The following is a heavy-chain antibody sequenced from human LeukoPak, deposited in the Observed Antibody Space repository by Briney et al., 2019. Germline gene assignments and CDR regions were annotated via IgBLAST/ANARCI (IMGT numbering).Heavy chain of an antibody. CDR2: INPNSGGT. J-gene: IGHJ4*02. Sequence: ASVKVSCKASGYTFTGYYMHWVRQAPGQGLEWMGWINPNSGGTNYAQKFQGRVTMTRDTSISTAYLQWSSLKASDTAMYYCARHIPVGYCSSTSCYTAFDYWGQGTLVTVSS. CDR1: GYTFTGYY. CDR3: ARHIPVGYCSSTSCYTAFDY. D-gene: IGHD2-2*02. V-gene: IGHV1-2*02.